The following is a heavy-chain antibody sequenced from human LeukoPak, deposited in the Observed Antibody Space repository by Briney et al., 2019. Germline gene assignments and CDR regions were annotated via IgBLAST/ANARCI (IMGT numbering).Heavy chain of an antibody. J-gene: IGHJ6*03. CDR2: IIPIFGTA. V-gene: IGHV1-69*05. D-gene: IGHD4-17*01. Sequence: SVKVSCKASGGTFSSYAISWVRQAPGRGLEWMGGIIPIFGTANYAQKFQGRVTITTDESTSTAYMELSSLRSEDTAVYYCAKSPSLTTLYYYYMDVWGKGTTVTVS. CDR1: GGTFSSYA. CDR3: AKSPSLTTLYYYYMDV.